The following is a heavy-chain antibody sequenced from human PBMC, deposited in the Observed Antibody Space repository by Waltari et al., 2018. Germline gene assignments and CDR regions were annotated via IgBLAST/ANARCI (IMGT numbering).Heavy chain of an antibody. V-gene: IGHV4-34*01. J-gene: IGHJ6*02. CDR1: GGSFRGYY. Sequence: QVQLQQWGAGLLKPSETLSLTCAVYGGSFRGYYWSWIRQPPGQGLEWIGEINHSGSTNYNPSLKSRVTISVDTSKNQFSLKLSSVTAADTTVYYCARGGHSSSWALLGYYYGMDVWGQGTTVTVSS. CDR2: INHSGST. CDR3: ARGGHSSSWALLGYYYGMDV. D-gene: IGHD6-13*01.